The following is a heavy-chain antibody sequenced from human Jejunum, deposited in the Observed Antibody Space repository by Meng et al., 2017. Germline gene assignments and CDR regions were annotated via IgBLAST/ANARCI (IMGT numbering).Heavy chain of an antibody. CDR1: GYDFFGYW. Sequence: KVSCKGSGYDFFGYWIVWVRQMPGKGLEWMGMSYPDDSNTRYSPSVQGQVTFSADTSINTAFLQWSSLKASNSAIYYCARYGGSTLSKNWFDFWGQGTLVTVSS. CDR2: SYPDDSNT. D-gene: IGHD4-23*01. CDR3: ARYGGSTLSKNWFDF. V-gene: IGHV5-51*01. J-gene: IGHJ5*01.